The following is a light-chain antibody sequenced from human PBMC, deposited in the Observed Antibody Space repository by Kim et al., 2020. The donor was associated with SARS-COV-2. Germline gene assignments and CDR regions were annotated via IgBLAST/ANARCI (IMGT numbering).Light chain of an antibody. CDR1: QSVSSN. Sequence: SPGERAILSCRASQSVSSNLAWYQQKPGQAPRLLIYGASTRATGIPARFSGSGSGTEFTLTISSLQSEDFAVYYCQQYNNWPPWTFGQGTKVEIK. CDR2: GAS. V-gene: IGKV3D-15*01. J-gene: IGKJ1*01. CDR3: QQYNNWPPWT.